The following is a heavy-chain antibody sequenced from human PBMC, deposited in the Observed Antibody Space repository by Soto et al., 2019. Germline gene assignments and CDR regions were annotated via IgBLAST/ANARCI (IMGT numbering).Heavy chain of an antibody. V-gene: IGHV3-49*04. CDR1: GFTFGDSA. CDR2: IRTKTFGGTA. D-gene: IGHD5-18*01. Sequence: EVQVVESGGGLVQPGQSLRLSCFASGFTFGDSAFSWVRQAPGKGLEWVGFIRTKTFGGTAEYAASVKGRFSISRDDSKSIAYLQMNSLKAEDTAVYYCIRDMKYSYYFEAGHWGQGTLVTVSS. J-gene: IGHJ4*02. CDR3: IRDMKYSYYFEAGH.